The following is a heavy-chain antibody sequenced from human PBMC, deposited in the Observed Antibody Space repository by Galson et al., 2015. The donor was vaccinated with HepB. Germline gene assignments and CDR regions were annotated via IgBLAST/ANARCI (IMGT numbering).Heavy chain of an antibody. D-gene: IGHD3-22*01. Sequence: QSGAEVKKPGESLRISCKGSGYSFTSYWIGWVRQVPGKGLEWMGIIYPGDSDTKYSPSSQGQVTISADKSISTAYLQWSSLKASDTAIYYCARRWGSRNYFDSYGYYYYFDYWGQGTLVTVSS. CDR3: ARRWGSRNYFDSYGYYYYFDY. V-gene: IGHV5-51*01. CDR2: IYPGDSDT. J-gene: IGHJ4*02. CDR1: GYSFTSYW.